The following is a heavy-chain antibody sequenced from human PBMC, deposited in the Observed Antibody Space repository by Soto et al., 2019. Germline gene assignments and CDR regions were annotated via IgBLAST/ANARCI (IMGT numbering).Heavy chain of an antibody. CDR1: GGSISSGGYY. D-gene: IGHD2-8*01. Sequence: QVQLQESGPGLVKPSQTLSLTCTVSGGSISSGGYYWSWIRQHPGKGLEWIGCIYHSGSTYYNPPLKSGVTMSEDTSKTQFSLKLSSVTAADTAVYYCARDGWGCTNGVCFNYWGQGTLVTVSS. CDR2: IYHSGST. J-gene: IGHJ4*02. V-gene: IGHV4-31*03. CDR3: ARDGWGCTNGVCFNY.